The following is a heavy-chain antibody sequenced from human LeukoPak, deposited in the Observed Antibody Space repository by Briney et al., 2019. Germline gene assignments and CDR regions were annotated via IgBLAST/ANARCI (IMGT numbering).Heavy chain of an antibody. V-gene: IGHV4-34*01. D-gene: IGHD2-15*01. CDR3: ARGRSLDIVVVVAATTPGPMYYFDY. J-gene: IGHJ4*02. CDR1: GGSFSGYY. CDR2: INNSGST. Sequence: SETLSLTCAVYGGSFSGYYWSWIRQPPGKGLEWIGEINNSGSTNYNPSLKSRVTISVDTSKNQFSLKLSSVTAADTAVYYCARGRSLDIVVVVAATTPGPMYYFDYWGQGTLVTVSS.